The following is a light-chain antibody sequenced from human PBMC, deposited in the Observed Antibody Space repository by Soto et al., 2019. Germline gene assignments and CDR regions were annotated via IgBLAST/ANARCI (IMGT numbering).Light chain of an antibody. Sequence: EIVLTQSPGTLSLSPGERATLSCRASQSVSSYLAWYQQKPGQAPRLLIYGASSRATGIPDRFSGSGSGTDFTLTISRLEPEDFAVYYCQQYGRLSRTFGPGTKVEIK. V-gene: IGKV3-20*01. J-gene: IGKJ1*01. CDR2: GAS. CDR3: QQYGRLSRT. CDR1: QSVSSY.